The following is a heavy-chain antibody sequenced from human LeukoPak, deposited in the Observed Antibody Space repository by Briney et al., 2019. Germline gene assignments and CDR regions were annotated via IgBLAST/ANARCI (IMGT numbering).Heavy chain of an antibody. Sequence: GGSLRLSCAASGFTFSDSYMSWIRQAPGQGLEWVSYISSSSTYTNYADSVKGRFTISRDNAKNSLYLQMNSLRAEDTAVYYCARSGGALDYWGQGTLVTVSS. CDR1: GFTFSDSY. CDR2: ISSSSTYT. CDR3: ARSGGALDY. V-gene: IGHV3-11*03. D-gene: IGHD3-16*01. J-gene: IGHJ4*02.